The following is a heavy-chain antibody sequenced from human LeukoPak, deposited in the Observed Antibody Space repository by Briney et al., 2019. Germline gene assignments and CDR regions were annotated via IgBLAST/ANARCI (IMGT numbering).Heavy chain of an antibody. V-gene: IGHV3-11*01. CDR3: ARGMGRTMVRGVLY. CDR1: GFTFSDYD. Sequence: GGSLRLSCAASGFTFSDYDMSWIRQAPGRGLEWVSYISTNGRTMYYADSMKGRFTISRDNAKNSLYLQMNSLRAEDTAVYYCARGMGRTMVRGVLYWGQGTLVTVSS. J-gene: IGHJ4*02. D-gene: IGHD3-10*01. CDR2: ISTNGRTM.